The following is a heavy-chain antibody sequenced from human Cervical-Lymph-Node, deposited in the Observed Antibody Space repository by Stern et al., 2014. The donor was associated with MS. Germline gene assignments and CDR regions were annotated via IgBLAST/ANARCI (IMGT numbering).Heavy chain of an antibody. CDR3: ARGVVSNRAAATLHNLFDP. J-gene: IGHJ5*02. V-gene: IGHV1-69*09. CDR1: GGTFSSSYA. D-gene: IGHD2-15*01. CDR2: LLPILGLP. Sequence: QVQLGQSGAEVKKPRSSLNVSCNASGGTFSSSYAIAWLRQAPGQGAVWMGRLLPILGLPNYAQTLQGRVTLTTATSTSTAYMELRSLRFEDTAVYYCARGVVSNRAAATLHNLFDPWGQGTLVTVSS.